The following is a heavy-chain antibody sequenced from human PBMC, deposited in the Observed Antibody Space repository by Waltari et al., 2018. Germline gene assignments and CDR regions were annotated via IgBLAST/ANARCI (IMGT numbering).Heavy chain of an antibody. V-gene: IGHV4-34*01. CDR2: INHSGST. CDR1: GGSFSGYY. D-gene: IGHD2-2*01. J-gene: IGHJ5*02. Sequence: QVQLQQWGAGLLKPSETLSLTCAVYGGSFSGYYWSWIRQPPGKGLEWIGEINHSGSTHYNPSLKSRVTISVDTSKNQFSLKLSSVTAADTAVYYCARGYCSSTSCSGNWFDPWGQGTLVTVSS. CDR3: ARGYCSSTSCSGNWFDP.